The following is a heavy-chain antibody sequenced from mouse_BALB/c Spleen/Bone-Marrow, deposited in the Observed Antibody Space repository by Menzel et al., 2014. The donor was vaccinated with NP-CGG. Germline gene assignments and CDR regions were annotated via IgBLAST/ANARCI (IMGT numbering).Heavy chain of an antibody. Sequence: QVQLQQSGAELVRPGTSVEVSCKASGYAFTNYLIEWLKQRPGQGLEWIGVLNPGSGGSHYNEKFKGKATLTADKSSSTAYMQLSSLTSDDSAVYFCARSTTVKDYFDYWGQGTTLTVSS. D-gene: IGHD1-1*01. V-gene: IGHV1-54*01. CDR2: LNPGSGGS. CDR3: ARSTTVKDYFDY. CDR1: GYAFTNYL. J-gene: IGHJ2*01.